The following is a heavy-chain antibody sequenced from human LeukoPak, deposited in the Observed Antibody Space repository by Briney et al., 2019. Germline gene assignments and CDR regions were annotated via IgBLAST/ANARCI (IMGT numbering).Heavy chain of an antibody. CDR3: ARDREVRGVIITLHWFDP. Sequence: GASVKVSCKASGYTFTSYGISWVRQAPGQGLEWMGWISAYNGNTNYAQKFQGRVTITADESTSTAYMELSSLRSEDTAVYYCARDREVRGVIITLHWFDPWGQGTLVTVSS. D-gene: IGHD3-10*01. J-gene: IGHJ5*02. V-gene: IGHV1-18*01. CDR1: GYTFTSYG. CDR2: ISAYNGNT.